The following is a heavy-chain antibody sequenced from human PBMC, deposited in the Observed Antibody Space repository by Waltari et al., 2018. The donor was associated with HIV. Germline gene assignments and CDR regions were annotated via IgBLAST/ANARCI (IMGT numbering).Heavy chain of an antibody. V-gene: IGHV3-33*01. CDR3: ARGGEALALDY. CDR2: IWYDGSNK. CDR1: GFTFSNFG. Sequence: QVQLVESGGGVVQPGRSLSLSCAASGFTFSNFGMYWVRQAPGKGLEWVALIWYDGSNKYYADSVKGRFTISRDNSKNTLYLQMNSLRAEDTAVYYCARGGEALALDYWGQGTLVTVSS. D-gene: IGHD6-19*01. J-gene: IGHJ4*02.